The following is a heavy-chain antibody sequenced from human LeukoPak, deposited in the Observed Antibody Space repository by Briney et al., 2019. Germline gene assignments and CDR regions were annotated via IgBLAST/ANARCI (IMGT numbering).Heavy chain of an antibody. V-gene: IGHV4-4*07. CDR3: ARGGDTSGYYGTNWYFDL. CDR1: GGSISTSC. D-gene: IGHD3-3*01. Sequence: KCSETLSLTCTVSGGSISTSCWSWSRQSGGKGLEWIGRISASGSTNYTPSLKTRVTMSVDTSKNQFSLRLSSVTAADTAVYYCARGGDTSGYYGTNWYFDLWGRGALFTVSS. CDR2: ISASGST. J-gene: IGHJ2*01.